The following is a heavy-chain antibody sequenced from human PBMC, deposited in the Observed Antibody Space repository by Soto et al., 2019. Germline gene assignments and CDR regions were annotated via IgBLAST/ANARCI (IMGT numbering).Heavy chain of an antibody. V-gene: IGHV3-48*02. CDR1: GFTFTSYS. Sequence: GGSLRLSCAASGFTFTSYSMNWVRQAPGQGLEWVSYITSKSTTIKYADSVKGRFTVSRDNAKNSLYLQLNSLRDEDTAVYYCAREMGACSDSSCYPGPYDSWGQGTLVTVSS. CDR3: AREMGACSDSSCYPGPYDS. CDR2: ITSKSTTI. J-gene: IGHJ5*02. D-gene: IGHD3-16*01.